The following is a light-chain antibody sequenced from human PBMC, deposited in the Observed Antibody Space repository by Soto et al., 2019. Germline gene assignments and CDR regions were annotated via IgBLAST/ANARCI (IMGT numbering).Light chain of an antibody. CDR1: SSNIGAGYD. V-gene: IGLV1-40*01. Sequence: QLVLTQPPSVSGAPGQRVTISCTGSSSNIGAGYDVHWYQQLPGTAPKLLIYVNSNRPSGVPDRFSGSMSGTSASLAITGLQAEDEADYYCQSYDTSLSGWAFGGGTKLTVL. CDR3: QSYDTSLSGWA. CDR2: VNS. J-gene: IGLJ3*02.